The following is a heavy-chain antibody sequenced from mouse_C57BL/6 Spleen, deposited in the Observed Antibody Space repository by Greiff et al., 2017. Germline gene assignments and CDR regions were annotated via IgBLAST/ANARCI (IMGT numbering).Heavy chain of an antibody. V-gene: IGHV1-59*01. CDR3: ARGGLRRYFGV. Sequence: QVQLQQPGAELVRPGTSVKLSCKASGYTFTSYWMHWVKQRPGQGLEWIGVIDPSDSYTNYNQKFKGKAILTVDTSSSTAYMQLSSLTSEDSAVYYCARGGLRRYFGVWGTGTTVTVSS. CDR2: IDPSDSYT. CDR1: GYTFTSYW. J-gene: IGHJ1*03.